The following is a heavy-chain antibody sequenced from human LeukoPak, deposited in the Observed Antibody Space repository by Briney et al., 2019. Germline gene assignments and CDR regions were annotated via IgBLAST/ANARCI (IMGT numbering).Heavy chain of an antibody. J-gene: IGHJ4*02. CDR3: AKDLLGSSEVLDY. V-gene: IGHV3-30*18. CDR2: ISYDGSNK. CDR1: GFTFSSYG. Sequence: GGSLRLSCAASGFTFSSYGMHWVRQAPGKGLEWVAVISYDGSNKYYADSVKGRFTISRDNSKNTLYLQMNSLRAEDTAVYYCAKDLLGSSEVLDYWGQGTLVTVSS. D-gene: IGHD3-16*01.